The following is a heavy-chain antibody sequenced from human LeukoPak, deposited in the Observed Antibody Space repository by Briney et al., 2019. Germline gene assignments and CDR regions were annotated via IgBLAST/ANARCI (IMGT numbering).Heavy chain of an antibody. V-gene: IGHV4-31*03. Sequence: SETPSLTCTVSGGSISSGGYYWSWIRQHPGKGLEWIGYIYYSGSTYYSPSLKSRVTISVDTSKNQFSLKLSSVTAADTAVYYCARVRSLNYYGSGSYDWGQGTLVTVSS. CDR1: GGSISSGGYY. CDR2: IYYSGST. CDR3: ARVRSLNYYGSGSYD. D-gene: IGHD3-10*01. J-gene: IGHJ4*02.